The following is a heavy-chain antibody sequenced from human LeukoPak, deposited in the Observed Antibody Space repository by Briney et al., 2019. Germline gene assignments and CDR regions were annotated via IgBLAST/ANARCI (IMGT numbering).Heavy chain of an antibody. D-gene: IGHD3-3*01. Sequence: SETLSLTCTVSGGSISSYYWSWIRQPPGKGLEWVGYIYYSGSTNYNPSLKSRVTISVDTSKNQFSLKLSSVTAADTAVYYCARGDTYYDFWSGYYNGLGWFDPWGQGTLVTVSS. CDR3: ARGDTYYDFWSGYYNGLGWFDP. J-gene: IGHJ5*02. CDR2: IYYSGST. V-gene: IGHV4-59*01. CDR1: GGSISSYY.